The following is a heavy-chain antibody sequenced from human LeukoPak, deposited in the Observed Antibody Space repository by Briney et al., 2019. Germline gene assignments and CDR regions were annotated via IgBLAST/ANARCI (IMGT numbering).Heavy chain of an antibody. CDR1: GYTFTSYY. CDR2: INPSGGST. D-gene: IGHD2-15*01. J-gene: IGHJ4*02. Sequence: ASVKVSCKASGYTFTSYYMHWVRQAPGQGLEWMGIINPSGGSTSYAQKFQGRVTMTRDTSTSTVYMELSSLRAEDTAVYYCAKALGCSGGSCYLNFDYWGQGTLVTVSS. CDR3: AKALGCSGGSCYLNFDY. V-gene: IGHV1-46*01.